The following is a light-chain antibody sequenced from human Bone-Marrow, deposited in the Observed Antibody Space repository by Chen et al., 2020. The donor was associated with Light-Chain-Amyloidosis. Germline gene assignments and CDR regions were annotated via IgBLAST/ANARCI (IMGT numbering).Light chain of an antibody. V-gene: IGKV3-11*01. CDR3: QQRKDWPIT. CDR1: QSINNF. J-gene: IGKJ5*01. CDR2: DAS. Sequence: EIVWKQSPATVSLSPGERATLSCRASQSINNFLAWYQQKPGQAPRLLIYDASDRATDIPARFSGSGSGTDFTLTISSLEPEDFAVYYCQQRKDWPITFGQGTRLEIK.